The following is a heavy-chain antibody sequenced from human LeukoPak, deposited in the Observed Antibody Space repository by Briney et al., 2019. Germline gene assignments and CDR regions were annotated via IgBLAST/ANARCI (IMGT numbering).Heavy chain of an antibody. J-gene: IGHJ4*02. CDR2: INAGNGNT. V-gene: IGHV1-3*01. CDR1: GYTFTSYA. CDR3: ARQDYYGSGRYGDFDY. D-gene: IGHD3-10*01. Sequence: GASVKVSCKASGYTFTSYAMHWVRQAPGQRLEWMGWINAGNGNTKYSQKFQGRVTITRDTSASTAYMELRSLRYDDTGVYYCARQDYYGSGRYGDFDYWGQGSQVTI.